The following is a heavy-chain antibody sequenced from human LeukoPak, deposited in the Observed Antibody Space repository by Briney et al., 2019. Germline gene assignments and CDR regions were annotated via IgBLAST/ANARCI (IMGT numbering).Heavy chain of an antibody. Sequence: ASVKVSCKASGYTFTGHYVHWVRQAPGQGLEWMGWINPISGGTDYAQTFQGRVTMTRDTSISTAYMELSRLKSDDTAVYYCAKDGGGCFDPWGQGTLVTVSS. D-gene: IGHD3-16*01. V-gene: IGHV1-2*02. CDR3: AKDGGGCFDP. J-gene: IGHJ5*02. CDR1: GYTFTGHY. CDR2: INPISGGT.